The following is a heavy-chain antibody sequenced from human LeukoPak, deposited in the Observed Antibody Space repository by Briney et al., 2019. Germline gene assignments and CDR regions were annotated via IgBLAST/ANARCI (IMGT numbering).Heavy chain of an antibody. CDR2: IYHSGST. CDR3: ARGSHYYYGMDV. Sequence: SETLSLTCAVSGHSMSSGYYWGWIRQPPGKGLEWIGSIYHSGSTYYNPSLKSRVTISVDTSKNQFSLKLSSVTAADTAVYYCARGSHYYYGMDVWGKGTTVTVSS. CDR1: GHSMSSGYY. J-gene: IGHJ6*04. V-gene: IGHV4-38-2*01.